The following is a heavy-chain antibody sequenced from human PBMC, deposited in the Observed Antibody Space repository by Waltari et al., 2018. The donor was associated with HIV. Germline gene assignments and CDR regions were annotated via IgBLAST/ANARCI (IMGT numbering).Heavy chain of an antibody. J-gene: IGHJ6*02. D-gene: IGHD7-27*01. CDR3: ARSLTGDLPNYYYGMDV. Sequence: EVQLVETGGGLIQPGGSLRLSCAASGFTVSSNYMSWVRQATGKGLEWVSVIYSGGSTYYADSVKGRFTISRDNSKNTLYLQMNSLRAEDTAVYYCARSLTGDLPNYYYGMDVWGQGTTVTVSS. V-gene: IGHV3-53*02. CDR2: IYSGGST. CDR1: GFTVSSNY.